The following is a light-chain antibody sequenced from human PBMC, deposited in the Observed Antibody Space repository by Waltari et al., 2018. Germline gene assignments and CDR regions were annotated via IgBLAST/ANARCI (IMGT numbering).Light chain of an antibody. CDR2: RDS. J-gene: IGLJ2*01. V-gene: IGLV3-9*01. Sequence: SYELTQSLSVSVAPGQTARITCGGNNIGSKNVQWYQQKEGQAPVLVIYRDSKRPSEIPERFSGSNSGDTATLTISRAQAGDEADYYCQVWDSSTAVFGGGTKLTVL. CDR3: QVWDSSTAV. CDR1: NIGSKN.